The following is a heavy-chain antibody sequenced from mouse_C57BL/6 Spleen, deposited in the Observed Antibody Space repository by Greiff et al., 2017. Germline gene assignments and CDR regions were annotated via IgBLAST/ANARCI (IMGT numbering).Heavy chain of an antibody. J-gene: IGHJ2*01. CDR2: ISSGSSTI. Sequence: EVMLVESGGGLVKPGGSLKLSCAASGFTFSDYGMHWVRQAPEKGLEWVAYISSGSSTIYYADTVKGRFTISRDNAKNTLFLQMTSLRSEDTAMYYCARGFITTVVLDYWGQGTTLTVSS. CDR1: GFTFSDYG. D-gene: IGHD1-1*01. CDR3: ARGFITTVVLDY. V-gene: IGHV5-17*01.